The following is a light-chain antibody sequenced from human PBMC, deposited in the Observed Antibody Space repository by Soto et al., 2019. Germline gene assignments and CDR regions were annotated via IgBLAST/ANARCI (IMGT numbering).Light chain of an antibody. CDR1: SYNNESNT. Sequence: QSALTQPRSASRTPGQRVTISCSGSSYNNESNTVTWYQQLPGTAPTLFIYSKYDRPSGVPDRFSGSTSGTSASLVIRGLQFEDEVDYYCAAWDDILNGYVFGGGTKGTVL. J-gene: IGLJ1*01. V-gene: IGLV1-44*01. CDR3: AAWDDILNGYV. CDR2: SKY.